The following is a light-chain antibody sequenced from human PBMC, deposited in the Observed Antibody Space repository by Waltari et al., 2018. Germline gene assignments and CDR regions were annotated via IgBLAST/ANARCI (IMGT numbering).Light chain of an antibody. CDR1: QSVTNNY. CDR3: QQYALSPRT. V-gene: IGKV3-20*01. J-gene: IGKJ1*01. Sequence: EIVLTQSPGTLSLSPGERATLFCRASQSVTNNYLVWYQQKRGQPPRLLIYATSDRATGVPARFSGSGSGTEFTLTISRLEPEDSAIYYCQQYALSPRTFGQGTKVELK. CDR2: ATS.